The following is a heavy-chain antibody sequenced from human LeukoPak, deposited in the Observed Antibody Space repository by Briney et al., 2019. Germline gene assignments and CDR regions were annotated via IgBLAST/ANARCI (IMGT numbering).Heavy chain of an antibody. CDR1: GFTFSSYS. CDR2: ISSSSSYI. Sequence: GGSLRLSCAASGFTFSSYSMNWVRQAPGKGLEWVSSISSSSSYIYYADSVKGRFAISRDNAKNSLYLQMNSLRAEDTAVYYCARDPYSGLFDYWGQGTLVTVSS. J-gene: IGHJ4*02. V-gene: IGHV3-21*01. CDR3: ARDPYSGLFDY. D-gene: IGHD4-11*01.